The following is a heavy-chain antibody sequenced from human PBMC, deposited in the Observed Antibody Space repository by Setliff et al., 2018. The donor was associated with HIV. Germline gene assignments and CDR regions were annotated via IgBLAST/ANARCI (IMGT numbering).Heavy chain of an antibody. CDR2: INHNGGT. Sequence: TLSLTCAVYGRSFTSYYWTWIRQAPGKDLEWIGEINHNGGTNYNPSLKSRVTISVDRSKNQFFLRLTSVTAADTAVYYCAKEGGLYFGMLIHDAIDLWGQGTMVTVSS. V-gene: IGHV4-34*01. CDR1: GRSFTSYY. J-gene: IGHJ3*01. CDR3: AKEGGLYFGMLIHDAIDL. D-gene: IGHD3-3*01.